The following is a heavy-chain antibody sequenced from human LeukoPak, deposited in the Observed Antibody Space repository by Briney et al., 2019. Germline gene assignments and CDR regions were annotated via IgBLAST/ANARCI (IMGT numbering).Heavy chain of an antibody. J-gene: IGHJ6*02. V-gene: IGHV4-39*07. Sequence: SETLSLTCTVSGGSISSSNYYWGWVRQPPGKGLEWIGSIFYSGSTSYNPSLKSRITISVDTSKTQFSLRLSSVTAADTAVYYCATLGSSPTYFYVGMDVWGQGTAVTVSS. CDR1: GGSISSSNYY. CDR3: ATLGSSPTYFYVGMDV. D-gene: IGHD6-13*01. CDR2: IFYSGST.